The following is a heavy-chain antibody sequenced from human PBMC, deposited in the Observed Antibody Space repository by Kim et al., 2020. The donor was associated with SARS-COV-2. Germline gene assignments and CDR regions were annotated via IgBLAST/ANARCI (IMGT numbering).Heavy chain of an antibody. Sequence: GGSLRLSCAASGFTFSSYAMHWVRQAPGKGLEWVAVISYDGSNKYYADSVKGRFTISRDNSKNTLYLQMNSLRAEDTAVYYCARGDDYSNYGWFDPWGQGTLVTVSS. CDR1: GFTFSSYA. J-gene: IGHJ5*02. CDR2: ISYDGSNK. D-gene: IGHD4-4*01. CDR3: ARGDDYSNYGWFDP. V-gene: IGHV3-30-3*01.